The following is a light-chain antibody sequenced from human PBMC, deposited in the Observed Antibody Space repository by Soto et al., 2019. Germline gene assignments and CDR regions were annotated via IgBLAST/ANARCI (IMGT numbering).Light chain of an antibody. CDR3: QQYGSSPGT. V-gene: IGKV3-20*01. J-gene: IGKJ1*01. Sequence: EIVLTQSPGTVSLSPGERATLSCMASQSVTSNYLAWYQQKPGQAPRLLIFGASIRDTGIPDRFSGSGSGTDFTLTISRLEPEDFAVYYCQQYGSSPGTFGQGTKVDIK. CDR1: QSVTSNY. CDR2: GAS.